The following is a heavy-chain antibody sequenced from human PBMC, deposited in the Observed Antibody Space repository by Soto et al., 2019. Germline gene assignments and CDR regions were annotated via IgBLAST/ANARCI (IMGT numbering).Heavy chain of an antibody. D-gene: IGHD6-19*01. J-gene: IGHJ4*02. CDR1: GFTFSSYA. Sequence: GSLRLSCAASGFTFSSYAMHWVRQAPGKGLEYVSAISSNGGSTYYANSVKGRFTISRDNSKNTLYLQMGSLRAEDMAVYYCAREGSSGWSFYFDYWGQGTLVTVSS. CDR2: ISSNGGST. CDR3: AREGSSGWSFYFDY. V-gene: IGHV3-64*01.